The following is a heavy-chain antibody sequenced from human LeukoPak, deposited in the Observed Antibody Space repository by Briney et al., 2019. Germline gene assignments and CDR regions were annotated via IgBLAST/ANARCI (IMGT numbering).Heavy chain of an antibody. Sequence: GFTXXXYTMSWVRQAPGKGLEWVSAISGSGGSTYYADSVKGRFTISRDNSKNTLYLQMNSLRAEDTAVYYCAKDTYDFWCGYFFDYWGQGTLVTVSS. D-gene: IGHD3-3*01. J-gene: IGHJ4*02. CDR1: GFTXXXYT. V-gene: IGHV3-23*01. CDR2: ISGSGGST. CDR3: AKDTYDFWCGYFFDY.